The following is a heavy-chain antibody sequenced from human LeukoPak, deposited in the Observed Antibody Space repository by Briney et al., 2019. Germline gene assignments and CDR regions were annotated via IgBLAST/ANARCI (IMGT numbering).Heavy chain of an antibody. CDR3: VKRYCSGDTCYSAFDY. Sequence: QPGGSLRLSCAASGFPFSNNAMSWVRQAPGNGLEWVSAIGNSGGGTYYADSLQGRFTISRDNSKNTLYLRMNSLRAEDTAVYYCVKRYCSGDTCYSAFDYWGHGTLVTVSS. CDR1: GFPFSNNA. J-gene: IGHJ4*01. CDR2: IGNSGGGT. D-gene: IGHD2-15*01. V-gene: IGHV3-23*01.